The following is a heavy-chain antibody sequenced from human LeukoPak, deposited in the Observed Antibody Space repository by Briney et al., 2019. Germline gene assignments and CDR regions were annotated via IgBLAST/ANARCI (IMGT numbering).Heavy chain of an antibody. CDR1: GGSISSSSYY. D-gene: IGHD1-14*01. J-gene: IGHJ4*02. Sequence: PSETLSLTCTVSGGSISSSSYYWGWIRQPPGKGLEWIGSIYYSGSTYYNPSLKSRVTISVDTSKNQFSLKLSSVTAADTAVYYCARVQKPQRNIDYWGQGTLVTVSS. CDR3: ARVQKPQRNIDY. CDR2: IYYSGST. V-gene: IGHV4-39*07.